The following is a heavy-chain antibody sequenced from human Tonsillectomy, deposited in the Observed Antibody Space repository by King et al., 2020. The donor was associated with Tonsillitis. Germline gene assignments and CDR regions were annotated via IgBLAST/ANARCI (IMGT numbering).Heavy chain of an antibody. V-gene: IGHV4-4*07. D-gene: IGHD1-26*01. CDR1: GGSVSSYS. Sequence: QLQESGPGPVKPSETLSLTCTVSGGSVSSYSWSWIRQPAGKGLEWIGRIYTSGSTNYNPALKSRVTMSVDTSKNQFSLKLRSVTAADTAVYYCARDKWEGGTNYFYYYGMDVWGQGTTVTVSS. J-gene: IGHJ6*02. CDR3: ARDKWEGGTNYFYYYGMDV. CDR2: IYTSGST.